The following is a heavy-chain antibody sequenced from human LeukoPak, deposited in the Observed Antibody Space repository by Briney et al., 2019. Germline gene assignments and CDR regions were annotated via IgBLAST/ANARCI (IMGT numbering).Heavy chain of an antibody. CDR1: GGSINSSSYY. CDR2: IYYSGST. V-gene: IGHV4-39*07. Sequence: PSETLSLTCTVSGGSINSSSYYWGWIRQPPGKGLEWIGSIYYSGSTYYNPSLKSRVTISADTSKNQFSLKLSSVTAADTAVYYCARAPSGYYPYYFDYWGQGTLVTVSS. CDR3: ARAPSGYYPYYFDY. D-gene: IGHD3-22*01. J-gene: IGHJ4*02.